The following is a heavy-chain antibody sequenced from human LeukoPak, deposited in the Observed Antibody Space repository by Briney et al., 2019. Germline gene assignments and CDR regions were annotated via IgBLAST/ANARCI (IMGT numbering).Heavy chain of an antibody. J-gene: IGHJ4*02. D-gene: IGHD1-26*01. CDR2: IYHSGST. CDR1: GYSISSGYY. CDR3: ARHAIRRTLGSDY. V-gene: IGHV4-38-2*01. Sequence: SETLSLTCAVSGYSISSGYYWGWIRQPPGKGLEWIGRIYHSGSTYYNPSLKSRVTISVDTSKNRFSLKLSSVTAADTAVYYCARHAIRRTLGSDYWGQGTLVTVSS.